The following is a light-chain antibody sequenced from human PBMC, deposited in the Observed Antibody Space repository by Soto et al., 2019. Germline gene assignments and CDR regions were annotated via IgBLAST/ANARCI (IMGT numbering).Light chain of an antibody. CDR2: KAS. V-gene: IGKV1-5*03. Sequence: DIQMTQSASSLSASVGDRVTIACRASQGISTHLNWYQQKPGKAPKLLIYKASSLESGVPSRFSGSGSGTEFTLTIRSLQPDDFATYYCHQYNTYLWTFGQGTKVDIK. J-gene: IGKJ1*01. CDR1: QGISTH. CDR3: HQYNTYLWT.